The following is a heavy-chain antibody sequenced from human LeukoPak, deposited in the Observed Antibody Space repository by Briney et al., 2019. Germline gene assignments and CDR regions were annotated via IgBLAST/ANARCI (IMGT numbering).Heavy chain of an antibody. D-gene: IGHD3-10*01. Sequence: PSETLSLTCTVSGGSNSSYYWSWIRQPPGKGLEWIGYIYYSGSTNYNPSLKSRVTISVDTSKNQFSLKLSSVTAAYTAVYYCARGQYYGSGGLDYWGQGTLVTVSS. J-gene: IGHJ4*02. CDR3: ARGQYYGSGGLDY. V-gene: IGHV4-59*01. CDR1: GGSNSSYY. CDR2: IYYSGST.